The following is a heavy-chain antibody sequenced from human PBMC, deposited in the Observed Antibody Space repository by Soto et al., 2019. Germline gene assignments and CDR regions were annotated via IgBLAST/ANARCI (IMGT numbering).Heavy chain of an antibody. CDR3: AEGVVVAHTCFQH. Sequence: QVQLVESGGGVVQPGRSLRLSCAASGFTFSSYGMHWVRQAPGKGLEWVAVISYDGSAKYYADSVKGRFTISRDNSNNTLYLQMDSLRAEYKAVYYCAEGVVVAHTCFQHWGQGTMVTVSS. CDR1: GFTFSSYG. D-gene: IGHD2-15*01. V-gene: IGHV3-30*18. CDR2: ISYDGSAK. J-gene: IGHJ1*01.